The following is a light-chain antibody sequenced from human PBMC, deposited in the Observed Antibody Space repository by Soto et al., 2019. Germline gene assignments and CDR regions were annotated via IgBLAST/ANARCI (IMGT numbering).Light chain of an antibody. CDR3: SSFTSRDALL. CDR1: SSDIATSDY. Sequence: QPVLTQPASVSGSPGQSITISCTGTSSDIATSDYVSWFQHHPGEAPKIILYDVNNRPSGVSDRFSGSKSGNTASLTISGLQAEDEADYYCSSFTSRDALLFGGGTKLTVL. V-gene: IGLV2-14*03. CDR2: DVN. J-gene: IGLJ2*01.